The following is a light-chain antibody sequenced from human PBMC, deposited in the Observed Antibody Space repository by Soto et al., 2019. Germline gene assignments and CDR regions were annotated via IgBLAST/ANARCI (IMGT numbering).Light chain of an antibody. Sequence: DIQMTQSPSSLSASVGDRFTIACRASQSISSYLNWYQQKLGKAPKLLIYTASSLPGGVPSRFSGSGSGTDFTLTISSLQPEDFATYYCQQSYSFPFTFNPGTKVDIK. CDR3: QQSYSFPFT. CDR2: TAS. CDR1: QSISSY. J-gene: IGKJ3*01. V-gene: IGKV1-39*01.